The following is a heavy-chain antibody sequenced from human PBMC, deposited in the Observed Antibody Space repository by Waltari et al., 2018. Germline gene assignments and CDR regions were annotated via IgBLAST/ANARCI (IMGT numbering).Heavy chain of an antibody. J-gene: IGHJ4*02. Sequence: EVQLVESGGGLVQPGGSLRLSCPASGFTFSTYSINWVRQAPGKGLEWVSYISSSSSAICYADSVKGRFTISRDNAKNSLYLQMNSLRVEDTAVYYCARLRGSPYYWGQGTLVTVSS. D-gene: IGHD3-16*01. CDR1: GFTFSTYS. CDR2: ISSSSSAI. CDR3: ARLRGSPYY. V-gene: IGHV3-48*01.